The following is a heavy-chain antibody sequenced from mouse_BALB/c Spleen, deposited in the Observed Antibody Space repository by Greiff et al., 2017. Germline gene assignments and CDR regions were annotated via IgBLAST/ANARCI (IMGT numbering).Heavy chain of an antibody. J-gene: IGHJ4*01. CDR2: ISSGSSTI. D-gene: IGHD1-1*01. CDR1: GFTFSSFG. Sequence: DVMLVESGGGLVQPGGSRKLSCAASGFTFSSFGMHWVRQAPEKGLEWVAYISSGSSTIYYADTVKGRFTISRDNPKNTLFLQMTSLRSEDTAMYYCAKSFYCSSYAMDYWGQGTSVTVSS. V-gene: IGHV5-17*02. CDR3: AKSFYCSSYAMDY.